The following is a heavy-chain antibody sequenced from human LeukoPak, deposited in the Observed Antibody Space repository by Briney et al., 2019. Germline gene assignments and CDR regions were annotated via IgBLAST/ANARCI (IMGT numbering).Heavy chain of an antibody. CDR3: AGAVRYDAFDI. CDR2: IYSGGST. CDR1: GFTVSSNY. D-gene: IGHD3-10*01. V-gene: IGHV3-53*01. Sequence: GGSLRLSCAASGFTVSSNYVSWVRQAPGKGLEWVSVIYSGGSTYYADSVKGRFTISRDNSKNTLYLQMNSLRAEDTAVYYCAGAVRYDAFDIWGQGTMVTVSS. J-gene: IGHJ3*02.